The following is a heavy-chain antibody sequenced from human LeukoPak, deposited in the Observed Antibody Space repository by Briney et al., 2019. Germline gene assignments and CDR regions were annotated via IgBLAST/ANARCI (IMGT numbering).Heavy chain of an antibody. D-gene: IGHD3-9*01. CDR2: INDSGGT. Sequence: PSETLSLTCAVYGGSSSGYDWSWIRQPPGKGPEWIGEINDSGGTNYNAALKSRRTILLDTSENQFSLRLTSVTAAATAVYYCARLTILSAYYFDYWGPGTLVTVSS. CDR3: ARLTILSAYYFDY. J-gene: IGHJ4*02. V-gene: IGHV4-34*01. CDR1: GGSSSGYD.